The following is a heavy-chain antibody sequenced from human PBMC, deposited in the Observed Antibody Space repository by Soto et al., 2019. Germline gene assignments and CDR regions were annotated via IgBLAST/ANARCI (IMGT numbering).Heavy chain of an antibody. CDR3: ARDPRPSYYYDSSGYYDVY. V-gene: IGHV3-21*01. D-gene: IGHD3-22*01. Sequence: PGGSLRLSCAASGFTFSSYSMNWVRQAPGKGLEWVSSISSSSSYIYYADSVKGRFTISRDNAKNSLYLQMKSLRAEDTAVYYCARDPRPSYYYDSSGYYDVYWGQGTLVTVSS. J-gene: IGHJ4*02. CDR2: ISSSSSYI. CDR1: GFTFSSYS.